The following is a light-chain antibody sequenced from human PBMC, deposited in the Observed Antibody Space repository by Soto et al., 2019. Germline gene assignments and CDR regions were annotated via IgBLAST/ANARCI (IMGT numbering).Light chain of an antibody. CDR2: SAS. V-gene: IGKV1-39*01. J-gene: IGKJ5*01. CDR3: QQSYNSPVT. CDR1: QSIGNH. Sequence: IRMTQSPSSFSASTGDRVTITCRASQSIGNHLNWYQQKPGKAPKFLIYSASSLQSGVPSRFSGSRSGTDFTLTVDSLQPEDFATYYCQQSYNSPVTFGQGTRLEIK.